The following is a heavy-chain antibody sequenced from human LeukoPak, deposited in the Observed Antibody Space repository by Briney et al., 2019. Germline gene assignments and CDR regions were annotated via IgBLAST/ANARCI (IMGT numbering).Heavy chain of an antibody. CDR1: GFTFSDYY. D-gene: IGHD1-26*01. V-gene: IGHV3-11*04. Sequence: GGSLRLSCAASGFTFSDYYMSWIRQAPGKGLEWVSYISSGGSVMYYADSVKGRFTISRDNAKNSLYLQVNSLRAEDTAVYYCAGGGGSYYFDSWGQGTLVIVSS. CDR3: AGGGGSYYFDS. CDR2: ISSGGSVM. J-gene: IGHJ4*02.